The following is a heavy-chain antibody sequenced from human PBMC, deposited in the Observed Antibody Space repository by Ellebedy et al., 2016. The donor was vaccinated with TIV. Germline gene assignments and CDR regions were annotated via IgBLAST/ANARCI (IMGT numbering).Heavy chain of an antibody. J-gene: IGHJ4*02. CDR1: VYTFTSYG. CDR3: ARDRTIAVAGHFDY. V-gene: IGHV1-18*01. D-gene: IGHD6-19*01. Sequence: AASVNVSCKASVYTFTSYGISWVRQAPGQGLEWMGWISAYNGNTNYAQKLQGRVTMTTDTSTSTADMELRSLRSDDTAVYYCARDRTIAVAGHFDYWGQGTLVTVSS. CDR2: ISAYNGNT.